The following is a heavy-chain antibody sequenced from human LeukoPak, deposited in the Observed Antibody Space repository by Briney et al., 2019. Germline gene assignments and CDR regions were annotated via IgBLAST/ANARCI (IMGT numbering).Heavy chain of an antibody. V-gene: IGHV1-18*01. CDR3: ARHRLHRIYYDSSVYYHDALDI. D-gene: IGHD3-22*01. CDR1: GYTFTSYG. J-gene: IGHJ3*02. Sequence: ASGKVSCKACGYTFTSYGIIWVRQPPGPGLEWMGWSGGYKDNTKYAQKLQGRVTMTTDTSTSKAYMELRSPRSDDTAVYYCARHRLHRIYYDSSVYYHDALDIWGQETMITVSS. CDR2: SGGYKDNT.